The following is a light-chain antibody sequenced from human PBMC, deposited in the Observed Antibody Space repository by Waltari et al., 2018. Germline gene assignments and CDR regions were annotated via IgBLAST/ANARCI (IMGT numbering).Light chain of an antibody. V-gene: IGKV1-27*01. CDR1: QGIDNY. CDR2: PAS. Sequence: DIQMTQSPSSLSASVGDRVTITCRASQGIDNYLAWYQQKPGKVPKLLIFPASTLQSWVPSRFSGSGSGTDFTLIISSLQPEDVAIYYCQKFNSAPLTFGGGTKVEIK. CDR3: QKFNSAPLT. J-gene: IGKJ4*01.